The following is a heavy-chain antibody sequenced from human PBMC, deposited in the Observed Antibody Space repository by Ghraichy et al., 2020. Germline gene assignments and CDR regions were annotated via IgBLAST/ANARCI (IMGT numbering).Heavy chain of an antibody. CDR3: ARNPGNRYGPES. CDR1: GGSIISSVYS. Sequence: TLSLTCTVSGGSIISSVYSWSWFRQPPGKELEWIGYIYHFGKTYYNPSLKSRVTLSVDTSKNQFFLELNSATAADTAVYYCARNPGNRYGPESWGQGTLVTVSS. D-gene: IGHD4-17*01. CDR2: IYHFGKT. J-gene: IGHJ5*02. V-gene: IGHV4-30-4*07.